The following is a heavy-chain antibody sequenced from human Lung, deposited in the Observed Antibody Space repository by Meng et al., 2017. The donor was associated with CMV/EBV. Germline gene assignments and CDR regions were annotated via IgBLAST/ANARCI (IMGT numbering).Heavy chain of an antibody. J-gene: IGHJ5*02. D-gene: IGHD2-2*01. CDR2: INPNSGGT. CDR3: ARVDCSSTSCYLLDGWFDP. CDR1: GYTFTGYY. V-gene: IGHV1-2*02. Sequence: ASVKVSCKASGYTFTGYYMHWVRQAPGQGLEWMGWINPNSGGTNYAQKFQGRVTMTRDTSISTAYMELSRLRSDDTAVYYCARVDCSSTSCYLLDGWFDPRGQGTLVTVSS.